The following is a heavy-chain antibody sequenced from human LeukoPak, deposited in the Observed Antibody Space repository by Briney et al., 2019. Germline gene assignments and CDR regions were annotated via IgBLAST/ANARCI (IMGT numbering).Heavy chain of an antibody. D-gene: IGHD3-3*01. V-gene: IGHV3-48*01. CDR3: ARGKDHDFWNPFDH. Sequence: GGSLRLSCAASGFRFGSYSMNWVRQAPGKGLEWVSYISSSTGITYYADSVKGRFTISRDNAEDSLYLQMNSLRAEDTAVYYCARGKDHDFWNPFDHWGQGTLVTVSS. CDR2: ISSSTGIT. CDR1: GFRFGSYS. J-gene: IGHJ4*02.